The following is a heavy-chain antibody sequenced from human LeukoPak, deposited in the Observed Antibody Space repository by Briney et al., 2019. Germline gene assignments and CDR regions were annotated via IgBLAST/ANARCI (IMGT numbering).Heavy chain of an antibody. D-gene: IGHD2-15*01. CDR3: AKAPPPYCSGGSCFDAFDI. V-gene: IGHV3-23*01. Sequence: GGSLRLSCAASGFTFSSYAMSWVRQAPGKGLDWVSAISHSGSTTYYADSVKGRFTISRDNSKNTLYLQMNSLKAEDTAVYYCAKAPPPYCSGGSCFDAFDIWGQGTMVTVSS. CDR1: GFTFSSYA. J-gene: IGHJ3*02. CDR2: ISHSGSTT.